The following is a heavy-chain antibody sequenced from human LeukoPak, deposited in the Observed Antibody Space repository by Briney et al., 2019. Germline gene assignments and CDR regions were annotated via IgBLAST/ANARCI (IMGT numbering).Heavy chain of an antibody. Sequence: GRSLRLSCAASGFTFSSYGMQWVRQAPGKGLEWVAVIWYDGSNKYYADSVKGRFTISRDNSKNTLYLQMNSLRAEDTAVYYCASLTDALIDYWGQGTLVTVSS. D-gene: IGHD7-27*01. CDR1: GFTFSSYG. J-gene: IGHJ4*02. CDR3: ASLTDALIDY. V-gene: IGHV3-33*01. CDR2: IWYDGSNK.